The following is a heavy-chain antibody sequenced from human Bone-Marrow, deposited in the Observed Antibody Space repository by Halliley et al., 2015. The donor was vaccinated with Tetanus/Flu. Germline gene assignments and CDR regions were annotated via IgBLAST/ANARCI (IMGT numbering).Heavy chain of an antibody. Sequence: SLRLSCAASGFIFSNYYMTWIRQAPGKGLEWVSYISSSGTYREYADSVKGRFTISRDDATDSMYLQMDSLRVEDTAIYFCARANGFWSGYYSSAVDVWGQGTTVTVSS. CDR3: ARANGFWSGYYSSAVDV. D-gene: IGHD3-3*01. CDR2: ISSSGTYR. J-gene: IGHJ6*02. CDR1: GFIFSNYY. V-gene: IGHV3-11*05.